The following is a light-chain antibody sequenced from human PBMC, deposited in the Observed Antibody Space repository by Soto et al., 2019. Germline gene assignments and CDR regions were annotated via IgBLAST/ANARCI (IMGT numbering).Light chain of an antibody. J-gene: IGLJ2*01. Sequence: QSALTQPASVSGSPGQSIIISCTGTSSDVGSYNLVSWYQQHPGKAPKLMIYEGSKRPSGVSDRFSGSKSGNTASLTISGLQAEDEADYYCSSYARTTTYVIFGGGTKLTVL. CDR1: SSDVGSYNL. CDR2: EGS. V-gene: IGLV2-23*01. CDR3: SSYARTTTYVI.